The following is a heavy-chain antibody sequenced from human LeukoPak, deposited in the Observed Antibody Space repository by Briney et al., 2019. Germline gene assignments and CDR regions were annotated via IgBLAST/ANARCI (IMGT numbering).Heavy chain of an antibody. CDR1: GFTFSSYT. J-gene: IGHJ5*01. CDR2: ISGSRTDI. D-gene: IGHD3-10*01. CDR3: ARDYGSGSPNWFDS. Sequence: TGGSLRLSCAASGFTFSSYTLDWVRQAPGQGLEWVSSISGSRTDIYYADSVKGRFTISRDNAKNSLYLQMSSLRAEDTAVYYCARDYGSGSPNWFDSWGQGTLVTVSS. V-gene: IGHV3-21*01.